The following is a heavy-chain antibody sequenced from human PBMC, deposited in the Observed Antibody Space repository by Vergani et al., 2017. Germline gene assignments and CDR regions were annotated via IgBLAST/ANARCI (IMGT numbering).Heavy chain of an antibody. CDR2: ISYSGNP. Sequence: QMQLQESGPGLVKPSQTLSLTCTVSGGSISTGGYYWNWIRYHPGKGLEWIGNISYSGNPYYNPSLKSRVTSSIDTSKKQFFLQLSSVTAADTGVYYCANDGLSADGLGGAFDLWGQETMVAISS. J-gene: IGHJ3*01. CDR3: ANDGLSADGLGGAFDL. CDR1: GGSISTGGYY. D-gene: IGHD3-16*01. V-gene: IGHV4-31*03.